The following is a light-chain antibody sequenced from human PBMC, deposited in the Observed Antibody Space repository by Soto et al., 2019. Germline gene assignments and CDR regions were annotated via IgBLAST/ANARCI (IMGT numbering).Light chain of an antibody. Sequence: QSVLTQPASVSGSPGQSIAISCTGTSGDVGGYNYVSWYQQHPGKAPKLMIYEVSDRPSGVSNRFSGSKSGNTASLTISGLQAEDEADYYCSSYTSNTTYVFGTGTKLTVL. CDR1: SGDVGGYNY. CDR3: SSYTSNTTYV. CDR2: EVS. J-gene: IGLJ1*01. V-gene: IGLV2-14*01.